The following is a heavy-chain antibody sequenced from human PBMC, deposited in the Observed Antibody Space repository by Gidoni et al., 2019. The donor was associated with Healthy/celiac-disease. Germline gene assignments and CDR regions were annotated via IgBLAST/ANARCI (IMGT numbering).Heavy chain of an antibody. V-gene: IGHV4-39*01. D-gene: IGHD5-18*01. Sequence: QLQLQESGPGLVKPSETLSLTCTVSGGSISSSSYYWGWIRQPPGKGLEWIGSIYYSGSTYYNPSLKSRVTISVDTSKNQFSLKLSSVTAADTAVYYCARHVRGERSGYPDYWGQGTLVTVSS. CDR3: ARHVRGERSGYPDY. CDR1: GGSISSSSYY. CDR2: IYYSGST. J-gene: IGHJ4*02.